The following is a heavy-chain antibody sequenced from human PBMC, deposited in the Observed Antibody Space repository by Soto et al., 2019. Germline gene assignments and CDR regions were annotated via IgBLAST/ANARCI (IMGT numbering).Heavy chain of an antibody. J-gene: IGHJ5*02. Sequence: GGSLRLSCVASEFTFSKYWMHWVRQAPGKGLVWVSRINMDGTKTAYADSVKGRFTVSRDNANNTLYLQMNSLGVEDTAVYYCARDYYYDSRSSSVNWCDPWGQGTLVTVAS. CDR2: INMDGTKT. D-gene: IGHD3-22*01. CDR1: EFTFSKYW. CDR3: ARDYYYDSRSSSVNWCDP. V-gene: IGHV3-74*01.